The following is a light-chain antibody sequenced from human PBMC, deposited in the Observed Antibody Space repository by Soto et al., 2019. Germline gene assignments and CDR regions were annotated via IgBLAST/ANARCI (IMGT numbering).Light chain of an antibody. Sequence: EVVMTQSPATLPVSPGERVTLSCRASQSINAHLAWYQQTPGQGPRLLIHGASTRATGIPARFSGSGFGTEFHHAIKSLQSEDFGIYYCQQYNTWLWTFGQGTKVE. CDR1: QSINAH. CDR2: GAS. J-gene: IGKJ1*01. CDR3: QQYNTWLWT. V-gene: IGKV3-15*01.